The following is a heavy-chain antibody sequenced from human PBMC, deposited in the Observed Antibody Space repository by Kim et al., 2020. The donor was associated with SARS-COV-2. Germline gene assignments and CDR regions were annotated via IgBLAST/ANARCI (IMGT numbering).Heavy chain of an antibody. J-gene: IGHJ4*02. D-gene: IGHD6-13*01. CDR2: INSDGSST. Sequence: GGSLRLSCAASGFTFSSYWMHWVRQAPGKGLVWVSRINSDGSSTSYADSVKGRFTISRDNAKNTLYLQMNSLRAEDTAVYYCARVKRPGYSSSWYENWGQGTLVTVSS. CDR1: GFTFSSYW. CDR3: ARVKRPGYSSSWYEN. V-gene: IGHV3-74*01.